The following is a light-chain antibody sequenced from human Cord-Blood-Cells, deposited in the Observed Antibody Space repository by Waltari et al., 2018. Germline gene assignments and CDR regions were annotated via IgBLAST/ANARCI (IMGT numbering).Light chain of an antibody. CDR1: HRVSSY. CDR3: QQRSNWLT. CDR2: DAS. V-gene: IGKV3-11*01. Sequence: ETVLTQSPATLSLSPGERATLACRASHRVSSYLAWYQQKPGQAPRLLIYDASNRATGIPARFSGSGSGTDFTLTISSLEPEDFAVYYCQQRSNWLTFGGGTKVEIK. J-gene: IGKJ4*01.